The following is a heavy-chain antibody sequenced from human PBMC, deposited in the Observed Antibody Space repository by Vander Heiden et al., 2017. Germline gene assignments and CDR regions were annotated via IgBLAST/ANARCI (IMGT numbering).Heavy chain of an antibody. J-gene: IGHJ3*02. V-gene: IGHV3-33*01. D-gene: IGHD3-22*01. CDR2: IWYDGSNK. Sequence: QVQLVESGGGVVQPGRSLRLSCAASGFTFSSYGMHWVRQAPGKGLEWVAVIWYDGSNKYYADSVKGRFTISRDNSKNTLYLQMNSLRAEDTAVYYCARDGSGITMIEGPDAFDIWGQGTMVTVSS. CDR1: GFTFSSYG. CDR3: ARDGSGITMIEGPDAFDI.